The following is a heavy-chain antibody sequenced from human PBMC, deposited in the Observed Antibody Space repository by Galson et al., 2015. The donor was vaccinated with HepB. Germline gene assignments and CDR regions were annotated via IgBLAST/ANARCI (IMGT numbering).Heavy chain of an antibody. D-gene: IGHD1-7*01. CDR2: IDPADSDT. Sequence: QSGAEVKKPGESLKVSCRGSGYSFTSYWIGWVRQMPGRGLEWMGIIDPADSDTRYSPSFQGQVTISVDKSINTAYLQWTSLGASDSAMYYCVKRQCGTARVWYFDLWGRGTLVTVSS. CDR1: GYSFTSYW. CDR3: VKRQCGTARVWYFDL. J-gene: IGHJ2*01. V-gene: IGHV5-51*01.